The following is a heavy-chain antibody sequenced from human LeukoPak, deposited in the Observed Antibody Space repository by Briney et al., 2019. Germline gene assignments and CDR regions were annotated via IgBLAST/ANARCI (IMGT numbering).Heavy chain of an antibody. V-gene: IGHV3-33*06. CDR3: AKVGAAIDYGDYGHFDY. D-gene: IGHD4-17*01. CDR2: IWYDGSNK. J-gene: IGHJ4*02. CDR1: GFTFSSYG. Sequence: GGSLRLSCAASGFTFSSYGMHWVRQAPGKGLERVAVIWYDGSNKYYADSVKGRFTISRDNSKNTLYLQMNSLRAEDTAVYYCAKVGAAIDYGDYGHFDYWGQGTLVTVSS.